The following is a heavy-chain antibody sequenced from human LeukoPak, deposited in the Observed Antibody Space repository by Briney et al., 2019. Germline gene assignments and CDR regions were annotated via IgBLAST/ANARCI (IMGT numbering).Heavy chain of an antibody. CDR2: MSYDGSNK. Sequence: GGSLRLSCTASGFTFGDYAMSWFRQAPGKGLEWVAVMSYDGSNKYYADSVKGRFTISRDNSKNTLYLQMNSLRIEDSAVYYCARLLTGDIEYWGQGTLVTVSS. V-gene: IGHV3-30-3*01. CDR1: GFTFGDYA. D-gene: IGHD7-27*01. CDR3: ARLLTGDIEY. J-gene: IGHJ4*02.